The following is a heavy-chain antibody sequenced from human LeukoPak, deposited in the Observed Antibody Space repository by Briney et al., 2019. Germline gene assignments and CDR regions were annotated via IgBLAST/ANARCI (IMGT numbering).Heavy chain of an antibody. V-gene: IGHV4-39*01. CDR3: ARNQSGDSTFGTACRGWYFDP. Sequence: RSETLSLTCTVSGGFVSSVNSHWGWIRQSPGKGLEWIGNIFYSGSTSWNPSLKSRVTISVDTSINQFSLKLSSVTAADTAVYYCARNQSGDSTFGTACRGWYFDPWGRGTPVTVSS. J-gene: IGHJ2*01. D-gene: IGHD6-13*01. CDR2: IFYSGST. CDR1: GGFVSSVNSH.